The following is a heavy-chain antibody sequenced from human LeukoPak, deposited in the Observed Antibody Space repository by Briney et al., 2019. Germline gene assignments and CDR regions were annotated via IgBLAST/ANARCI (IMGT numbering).Heavy chain of an antibody. Sequence: SGGSLRLSCAASGFTFSSYSMNWVRQAPGKGLEWVSSISSSSSYIYYADSVKGRFTISRDNAKNSLYLQMNSLRAEDTAVYYCAREGTTVYEGYFDYWGQGTLVTVSS. J-gene: IGHJ4*02. CDR1: GFTFSSYS. CDR3: AREGTTVYEGYFDY. CDR2: ISSSSSYI. V-gene: IGHV3-21*01. D-gene: IGHD4-17*01.